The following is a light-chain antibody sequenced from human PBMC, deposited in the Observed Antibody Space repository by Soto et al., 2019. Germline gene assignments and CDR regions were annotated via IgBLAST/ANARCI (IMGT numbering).Light chain of an antibody. Sequence: DIQVTQSPSSLSASVGDSVTITCRANQSISNYLNWYQQKPGTAPKLLVYAASSLQSGVPSRFSGSGSGTDFTLTISSLQPEDFATYYGQQSYSTPFTFGPGTKVDIK. V-gene: IGKV1-39*01. CDR2: AAS. CDR1: QSISNY. CDR3: QQSYSTPFT. J-gene: IGKJ3*01.